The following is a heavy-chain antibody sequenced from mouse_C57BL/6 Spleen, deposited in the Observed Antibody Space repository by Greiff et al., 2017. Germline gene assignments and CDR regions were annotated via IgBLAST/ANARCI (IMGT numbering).Heavy chain of an antibody. J-gene: IGHJ4*01. D-gene: IGHD3-3*01. CDR2: IRSKSNNYAT. CDR1: GFSFNTYA. Sequence: EVKLEESGGGLVQPKGSLKLSCAASGFSFNTYAMNWVRQAPGKGLEWVARIRSKSNNYATYYADSVKDRFTISRDDSESMLYLQMNNLKTEDTAIYYCVRQRGLYAMDYWGQGTSVTVSS. CDR3: VRQRGLYAMDY. V-gene: IGHV10-1*01.